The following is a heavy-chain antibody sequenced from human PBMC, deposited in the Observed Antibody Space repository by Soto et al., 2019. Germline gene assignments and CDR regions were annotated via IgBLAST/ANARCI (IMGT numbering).Heavy chain of an antibody. J-gene: IGHJ6*04. D-gene: IGHD3-10*01. CDR1: GFSFSSYG. V-gene: IGHV3-33*01. Sequence: LRLSCAASGFSFSSYGMHWVRQAPGKGLEWVAFIWYDGSNRYHADSVKGRFSISRDNPTNTLYLQMSNLRAEDTALYYCARDFSSGRKVGAKGTTVTVSS. CDR2: IWYDGSNR. CDR3: ARDFSSGRKV.